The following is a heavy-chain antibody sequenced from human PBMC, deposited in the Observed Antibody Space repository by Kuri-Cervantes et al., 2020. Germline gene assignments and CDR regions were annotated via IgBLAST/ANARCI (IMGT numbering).Heavy chain of an antibody. CDR3: ARGGVEYYGSGSYYLRRNLDY. CDR1: GYTFTSYG. V-gene: IGHV1-18*01. D-gene: IGHD3-10*01. Sequence: ASVKVSCKASGYTFTSYGISWVRQAPGQGLEWMGWISAYNGDTNYAQKLQGRVTMTRNTSISTAYMELSSLRSEDTAVYYCARGGVEYYGSGSYYLRRNLDYWGQGTLVTVSS. J-gene: IGHJ4*02. CDR2: ISAYNGDT.